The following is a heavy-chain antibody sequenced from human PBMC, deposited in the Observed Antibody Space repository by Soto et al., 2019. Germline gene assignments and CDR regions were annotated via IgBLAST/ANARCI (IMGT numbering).Heavy chain of an antibody. Sequence: QVQLVQSGAEVKKPGASVKVSCKASGYTFTIYAMHWVRQAPGQRLEWMGWINAGNGKTKYSQKFQVRVTITRDTSASTAYMEMSSLRSEDTAVYYCARGLGLYYVDYWGQGTLVTVSS. D-gene: IGHD1-26*01. J-gene: IGHJ4*02. V-gene: IGHV1-3*01. CDR2: INAGNGKT. CDR3: ARGLGLYYVDY. CDR1: GYTFTIYA.